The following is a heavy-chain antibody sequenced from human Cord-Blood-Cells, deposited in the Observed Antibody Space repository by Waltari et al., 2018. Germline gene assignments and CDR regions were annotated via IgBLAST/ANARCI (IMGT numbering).Heavy chain of an antibody. CDR2: IYYRGST. D-gene: IGHD2-15*01. Sequence: QVQLQESGPGLVKPSETLSLTCTVSGGSISSYYWSWIRQPPGKGLGWLGSIYYRGSTHYTPSLKGGVAISVCTSRNQFSLKLSSVTAADTAFYYCASAQYCSGGSCYNWFDPWGQATLVTVSS. J-gene: IGHJ5*02. CDR3: ASAQYCSGGSCYNWFDP. V-gene: IGHV4-59*01. CDR1: GGSISSYY.